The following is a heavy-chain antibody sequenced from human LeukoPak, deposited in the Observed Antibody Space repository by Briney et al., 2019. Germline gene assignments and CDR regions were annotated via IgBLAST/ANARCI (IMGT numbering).Heavy chain of an antibody. CDR2: INPNSVGT. Sequence: GASVKVSCKASGYTFTGYYMHWVRQAPGQGLEWMGRINPNSVGTNYAQKFQGRATMTRDTSISTAYMELSRLRSDDTAVYYCARHSFGYFDWLLYYWGQGTLVTVSS. CDR1: GYTFTGYY. D-gene: IGHD3-9*01. CDR3: ARHSFGYFDWLLYY. V-gene: IGHV1-2*06. J-gene: IGHJ4*02.